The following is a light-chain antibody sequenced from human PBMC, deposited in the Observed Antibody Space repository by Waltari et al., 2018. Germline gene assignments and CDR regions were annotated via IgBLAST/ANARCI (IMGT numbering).Light chain of an antibody. Sequence: QLVLTQSPSASASLGASFRLTCTLSSVHSSYAIAWHQQQPEKVPRYLMKLNSDGSHSKGDGIPDGFSGSSSGAERYLTISSLQSEDEADYYCQTWGTGNWVFGGGTKLTVL. V-gene: IGLV4-69*01. CDR3: QTWGTGNWV. CDR1: SVHSSYA. J-gene: IGLJ3*02. CDR2: LNSDGSH.